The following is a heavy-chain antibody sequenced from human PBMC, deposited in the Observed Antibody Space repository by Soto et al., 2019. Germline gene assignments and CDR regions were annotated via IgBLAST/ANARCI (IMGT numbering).Heavy chain of an antibody. D-gene: IGHD2-2*01. J-gene: IGHJ3*02. CDR1: GGTFSSYS. CDR3: ARGYCSSTSCPAGAFDI. CDR2: IIPIFGTA. Sequence: SVKVSCKASGGTFSSYSISWVRHAPGQGLEWMGGIIPIFGTANYAQKFQGRVTITADESTSTAYMELSSLRSEDTAVYYCARGYCSSTSCPAGAFDIWGQGTMVTVSS. V-gene: IGHV1-69*13.